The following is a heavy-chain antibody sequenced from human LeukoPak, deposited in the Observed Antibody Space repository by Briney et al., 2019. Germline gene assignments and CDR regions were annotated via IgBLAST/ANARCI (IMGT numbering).Heavy chain of an antibody. V-gene: IGHV4-4*07. CDR1: GGSISSYY. J-gene: IGHJ5*02. D-gene: IGHD4-23*01. Sequence: PSETLSLTCTVSGGSISSYYWNWIRQPPGKGLEWIGRIYTSGSTNYHPSLKSRVTMSLDTSKNQFSLKLSSVTAADTAVYYCARETYGGSSERWFDPWGQGTLVTVSS. CDR2: IYTSGST. CDR3: ARETYGGSSERWFDP.